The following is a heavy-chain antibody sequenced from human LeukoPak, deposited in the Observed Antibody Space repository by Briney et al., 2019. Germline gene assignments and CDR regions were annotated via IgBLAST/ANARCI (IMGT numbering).Heavy chain of an antibody. CDR2: IQQDGSEK. D-gene: IGHD5-18*01. J-gene: IGHJ4*02. CDR1: GFTFSDYW. Sequence: ARGSLRLSCAASGFTFSDYWMSWVRQAPGKGLEWVANIQQDGSEKYYVDSVKGRFTISRDNAKKSLFLQVSSLRGEDTAVYYCARDRGFSYGIDFWGQGTLVPVSS. V-gene: IGHV3-7*04. CDR3: ARDRGFSYGIDF.